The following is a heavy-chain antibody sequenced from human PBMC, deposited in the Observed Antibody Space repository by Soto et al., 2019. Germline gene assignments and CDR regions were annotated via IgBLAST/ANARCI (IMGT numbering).Heavy chain of an antibody. CDR2: INAGNGNT. J-gene: IGHJ6*01. Sequence: ASGKVSSKASGHTFTNYAMHCLRQAPAQRLEWMGRINAGNGNTKYSQKFQGRVTITRATSASTAYMELSRLRSEDTAVYYCARGYDFRGGMDVWGQGATVTVSS. CDR1: GHTFTNYA. CDR3: ARGYDFRGGMDV. V-gene: IGHV1-3*01. D-gene: IGHD3-10*02.